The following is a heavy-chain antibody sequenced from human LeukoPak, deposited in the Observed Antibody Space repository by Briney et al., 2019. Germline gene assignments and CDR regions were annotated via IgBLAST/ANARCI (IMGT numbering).Heavy chain of an antibody. Sequence: PSQTLSLTCTVSGGSIKGGGYYWSWIRQHPGKGLEWIGYIYYTGSTHYNASLKSRVTISVDTSKNQFSLKLSSVTAADTALYYCARGYFDLNWFDPWGQGTLVIVS. J-gene: IGHJ5*02. CDR2: IYYTGST. CDR1: GGSIKGGGYY. V-gene: IGHV4-31*03. D-gene: IGHD1-26*01. CDR3: ARGYFDLNWFDP.